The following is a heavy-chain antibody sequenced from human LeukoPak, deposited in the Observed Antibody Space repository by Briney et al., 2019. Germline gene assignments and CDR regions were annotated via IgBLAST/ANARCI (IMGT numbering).Heavy chain of an antibody. CDR2: MNPNSGNT. Sequence: AASVKVSCKASGYTFTGYYMHWVRQATGQGLEWMGWMNPNSGNTGYAQKFQGRVTMTRNTSISTAYMELSSLRSEDTAVYYCAKGLSYYYGSGSTNFDYWGQGTLVTVSS. CDR3: AKGLSYYYGSGSTNFDY. CDR1: GYTFTGYY. J-gene: IGHJ4*02. D-gene: IGHD3-10*01. V-gene: IGHV1-8*02.